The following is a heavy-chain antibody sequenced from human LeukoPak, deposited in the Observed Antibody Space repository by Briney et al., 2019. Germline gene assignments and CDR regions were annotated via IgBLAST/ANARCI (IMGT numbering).Heavy chain of an antibody. D-gene: IGHD4-17*01. CDR2: ISYNGSNK. CDR3: AKVRGDFGRDYFDY. J-gene: IGHJ4*02. Sequence: PGRSLRLSCAASGFTFSSYGMHWVRQAPGKGLEWVAVISYNGSNKYYADSVKGRFTISRDNSKNTLYLQMNSLRAEDTAVYYCAKVRGDFGRDYFDYWGQGTLVTVSS. V-gene: IGHV3-30*18. CDR1: GFTFSSYG.